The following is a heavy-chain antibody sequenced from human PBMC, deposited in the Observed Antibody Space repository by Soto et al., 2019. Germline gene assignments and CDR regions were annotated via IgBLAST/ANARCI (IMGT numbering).Heavy chain of an antibody. Sequence: EVQLLESGGGLVQPGGSLRLSCAASGFTFSSYAMSWVRQAPGKGLEWVSAISGSGGSTYYADSVKGRFTISRDNSKNTLYLQMNSLRAEDTAVYYCAKSSYYDFWSGYLQSDPWGQGTLVTVSS. V-gene: IGHV3-23*01. CDR2: ISGSGGST. CDR3: AKSSYYDFWSGYLQSDP. J-gene: IGHJ5*02. CDR1: GFTFSSYA. D-gene: IGHD3-3*01.